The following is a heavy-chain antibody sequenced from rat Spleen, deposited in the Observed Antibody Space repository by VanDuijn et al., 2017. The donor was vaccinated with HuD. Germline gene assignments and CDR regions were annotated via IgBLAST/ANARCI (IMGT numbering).Heavy chain of an antibody. CDR3: ASLNYGGYVMDA. CDR2: INPDGGST. D-gene: IGHD1-11*01. V-gene: IGHV5-58*01. J-gene: IGHJ4*01. CDR1: GFTFSNYW. Sequence: EVQLVETGGGLVQPGRSLKLSCVASGFTFSNYWMYWVRQAPGKGLEWVSSINPDGGSTSYPDSVKGRFTISRDNAENTVYLQMNSLRSEDTATYYCASLNYGGYVMDAWGQGASVTVSS.